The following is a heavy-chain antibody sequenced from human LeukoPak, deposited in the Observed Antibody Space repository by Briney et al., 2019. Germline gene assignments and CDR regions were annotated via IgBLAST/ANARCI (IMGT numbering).Heavy chain of an antibody. CDR1: GFTFTDWW. J-gene: IGHJ4*02. V-gene: IGHV3-74*01. CDR3: AKDLHDAAADY. D-gene: IGHD2-15*01. CDR2: IKSDGTDM. Sequence: GSLRLSCAASGFTFTDWWMHWVRQAPGKGLEWVSRIKSDGTDMTYAESVRGRFAISRDNAKNSVYLQMNSLRADDTAVYYCAKDLHDAAADYWGQGTLVTVSS.